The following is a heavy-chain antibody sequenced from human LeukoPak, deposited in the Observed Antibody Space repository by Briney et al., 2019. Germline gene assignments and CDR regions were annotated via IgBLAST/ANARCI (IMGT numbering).Heavy chain of an antibody. J-gene: IGHJ5*02. D-gene: IGHD6-13*01. Sequence: SETLSLTCAVYGGSFSGYYWSWIRQPPGKGLEWIGEINHSGSTNYNPSLKSRATISVDTSKNQFSLKLSSVTAADTAVYYCARSSRWYPYNWFDPWGQGTLVTVSS. CDR3: ARSSRWYPYNWFDP. V-gene: IGHV4-34*01. CDR1: GGSFSGYY. CDR2: INHSGST.